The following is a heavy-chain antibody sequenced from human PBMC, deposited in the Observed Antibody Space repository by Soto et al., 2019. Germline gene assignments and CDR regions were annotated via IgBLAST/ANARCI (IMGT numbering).Heavy chain of an antibody. CDR3: AREADYVTWFDP. CDR2: ISSSSSYT. J-gene: IGHJ5*02. Sequence: GGSLRLSCAASGFTFSDYYMSWIRQAPGKGLEWVSYISSSSSYTNYADSVKGRFTISRDNAKNSLYLQMNSLRAEDTAVYYCAREADYVTWFDPWGQGTLVTVSS. V-gene: IGHV3-11*06. CDR1: GFTFSDYY. D-gene: IGHD4-17*01.